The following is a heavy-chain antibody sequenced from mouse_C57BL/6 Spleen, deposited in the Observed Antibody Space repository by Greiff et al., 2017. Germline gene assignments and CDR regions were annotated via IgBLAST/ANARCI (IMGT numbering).Heavy chain of an antibody. Sequence: VQLQQSGAELVRPGASVTLSCKASGYTVTDYEMHWVKQTPVHGLEWIGAIDPETGGTAYNQKFKGKAILTADKSSSTAYLELRSLTSEDPAVYYSTRQDGYYSFDYWGQGTTLTVSS. CDR3: TRQDGYYSFDY. J-gene: IGHJ2*01. V-gene: IGHV1-15*01. CDR2: IDPETGGT. CDR1: GYTVTDYE. D-gene: IGHD2-3*01.